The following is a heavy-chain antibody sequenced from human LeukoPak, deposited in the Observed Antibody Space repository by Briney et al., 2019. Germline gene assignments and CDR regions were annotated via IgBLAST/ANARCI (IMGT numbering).Heavy chain of an antibody. CDR2: INHSGST. CDR3: ARGTVLCSAGSCYSGAFDI. Sequence: SETLSLTCAVYGGSFSGYYWSWIRQPPGKGLEWIGEINHSGSTNYNPSLKSRVTISVDTSKNQFPLKLSSVTAADTAVYYCARGTVLCSAGSCYSGAFDIWGQGTMVTVSS. D-gene: IGHD2-15*01. J-gene: IGHJ3*02. CDR1: GGSFSGYY. V-gene: IGHV4-34*01.